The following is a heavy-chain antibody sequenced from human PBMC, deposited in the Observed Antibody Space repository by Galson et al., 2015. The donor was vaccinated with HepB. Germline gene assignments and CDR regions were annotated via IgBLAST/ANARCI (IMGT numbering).Heavy chain of an antibody. CDR3: ARGRYSSSSPSNYYYYYGMDV. CDR1: GFTFSSYA. Sequence: SLRLSCAASGFTFSSYAMHWVRQAPGKGLGWVAVISYDGSNKYYADSVKGRFTISRDNSKNTLYLKMNSLRAEDTAVYYCARGRYSSSSPSNYYYYYGMDVWGQGTTVTVSS. V-gene: IGHV3-30-3*01. CDR2: ISYDGSNK. D-gene: IGHD6-6*01. J-gene: IGHJ6*02.